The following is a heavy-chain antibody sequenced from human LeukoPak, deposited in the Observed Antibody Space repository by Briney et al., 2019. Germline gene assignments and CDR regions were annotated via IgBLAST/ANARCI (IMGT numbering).Heavy chain of an antibody. CDR3: ARGEDYGDYYGMDV. V-gene: IGHV3-21*01. Sequence: PGGSLRLSCAASGFTFSSYSMNWVRQAPGKGLEWVSSISSSSSYIYYADSVKGRFTISRDNAKNSLYLQMNSLRAEDTAVYYCARGEDYGDYYGMDVWGQGTTVTVSS. D-gene: IGHD4-17*01. CDR1: GFTFSSYS. J-gene: IGHJ6*02. CDR2: ISSSSSYI.